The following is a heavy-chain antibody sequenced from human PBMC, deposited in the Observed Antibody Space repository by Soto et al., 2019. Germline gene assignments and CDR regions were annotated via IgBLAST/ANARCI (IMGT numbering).Heavy chain of an antibody. Sequence: PSETLSLTCAVYGGSFSGYYWSWIRQPPGKGLEWTGEINHSGSTNYNPSLKSRVTISVDTSKNQFSLKLSSVTAADTAVYYCARRPTMVRGVVRSRFDPWGQGTLVTV. CDR2: INHSGST. V-gene: IGHV4-34*01. J-gene: IGHJ5*02. D-gene: IGHD3-10*01. CDR3: ARRPTMVRGVVRSRFDP. CDR1: GGSFSGYY.